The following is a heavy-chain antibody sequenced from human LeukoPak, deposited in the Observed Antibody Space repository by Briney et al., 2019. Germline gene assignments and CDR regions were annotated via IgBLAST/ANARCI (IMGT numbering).Heavy chain of an antibody. CDR2: ISGSAWTI. J-gene: IGHJ3*02. D-gene: IGHD1-14*01. Sequence: GGSLRLSCAASGFTFSNAWMSWVRQAPGKGPEWVSSISGSAWTIYDADSVKGRFTTSRDNAKNSLYLQMNSLRPEDTAVYFCTRDIRLTTDRDAFDIWGQGTMVTVSS. CDR1: GFTFSNAW. V-gene: IGHV3-21*01. CDR3: TRDIRLTTDRDAFDI.